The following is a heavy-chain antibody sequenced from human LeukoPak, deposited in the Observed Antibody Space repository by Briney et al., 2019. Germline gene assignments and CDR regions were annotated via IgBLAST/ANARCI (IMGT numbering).Heavy chain of an antibody. D-gene: IGHD3-22*01. CDR3: ARGSYYDSSGYYYGLDYFDY. J-gene: IGHJ4*02. CDR2: ISGSGGST. V-gene: IGHV3-23*01. CDR1: GFTFSSYG. Sequence: GGSLRLSCAASGFTFSSYGMSWVRQAPGKGLEWVSAISGSGGSTYYADSVKGRFTISRDNSKNTLYLQMNSLGAEDTAVYYCARGSYYDSSGYYYGLDYFDYWGQGTLVTVSS.